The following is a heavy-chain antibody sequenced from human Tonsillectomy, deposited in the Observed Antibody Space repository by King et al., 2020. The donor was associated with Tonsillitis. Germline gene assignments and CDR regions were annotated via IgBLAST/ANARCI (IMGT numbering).Heavy chain of an antibody. CDR1: GYRFTGYL. D-gene: IGHD4-17*01. V-gene: IGHV1-2*02. CDR2: INRNSGGA. Sequence: QLVQSGAEVKKPGASVKVSCKASGYRFTGYLMHWVRQAPGQGLEWMGWINRNSGGANYAQKFQGSVTMTRDTSISTAYMELSRLRSDDTAVYYCARGGDYGDYLFDYWGQGSLVTVSS. CDR3: ARGGDYGDYLFDY. J-gene: IGHJ4*02.